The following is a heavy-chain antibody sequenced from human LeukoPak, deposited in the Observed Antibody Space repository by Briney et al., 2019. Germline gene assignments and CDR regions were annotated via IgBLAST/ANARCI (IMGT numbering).Heavy chain of an antibody. CDR2: IYYSGST. CDR1: GDSINGFY. Sequence: SETLSLTCTVSGDSINGFYWSWIRQPPGKGLEWIGYIYYSGSTNYNPSLKSRVTISVDTSKNQFSLKLSSVTAADTAVYYCARLFGDYVWGSYRSAEYFQHWGQGTLVTVSS. CDR3: ARLFGDYVWGSYRSAEYFQH. D-gene: IGHD3-16*02. J-gene: IGHJ1*01. V-gene: IGHV4-59*01.